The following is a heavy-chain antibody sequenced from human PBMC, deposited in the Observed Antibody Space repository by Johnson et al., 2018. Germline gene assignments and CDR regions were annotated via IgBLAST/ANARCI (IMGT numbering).Heavy chain of an antibody. CDR3: AGETRRTCDA. J-gene: IGHJ3*01. CDR1: GFTFSGYY. CDR2: IRSSGSST. V-gene: IGHV3-11*01. Sequence: QVQLVQSGGGLVKPGGSLRLSCAASGFTFSGYYMTWIRQAPGKGLEWVSYIRSSGSSTYYADSVKGRFTISRDNTKNSLYLQMNSLRAEDTALYYCAGETRRTCDAWGQGTRVTVAS.